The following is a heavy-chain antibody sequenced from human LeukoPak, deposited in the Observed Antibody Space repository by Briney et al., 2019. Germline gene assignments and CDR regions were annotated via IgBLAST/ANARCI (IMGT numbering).Heavy chain of an antibody. J-gene: IGHJ6*04. CDR2: ISGSGGST. CDR1: RFTFSSYA. Sequence: GGSLRLSCAASRFTFSSYAMSWVRQAPGKGLEWVSAISGSGGSTYYADSVKGRFTISRDNAKNSLYLQMNSLRAEDTAVYYCAELGITMIGVVWGKGTMVTISS. V-gene: IGHV3-23*01. D-gene: IGHD3-10*02. CDR3: AELGITMIGVV.